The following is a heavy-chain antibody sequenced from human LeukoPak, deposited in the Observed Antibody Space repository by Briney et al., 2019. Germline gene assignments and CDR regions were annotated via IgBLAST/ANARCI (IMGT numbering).Heavy chain of an antibody. D-gene: IGHD1-26*01. CDR1: GFTLSSYG. V-gene: IGHV3-23*01. J-gene: IGHJ5*02. Sequence: GRSLRLSCAASGFTLSSYGMSWVRQAPGKGLECVSLISGSGVSTYYADSVKGRFTISRDNSKNMLYLQMNSLRAEDTAVYYCAKDPRIVQMPVWFDPWGQGTLVTVSS. CDR2: ISGSGVST. CDR3: AKDPRIVQMPVWFDP.